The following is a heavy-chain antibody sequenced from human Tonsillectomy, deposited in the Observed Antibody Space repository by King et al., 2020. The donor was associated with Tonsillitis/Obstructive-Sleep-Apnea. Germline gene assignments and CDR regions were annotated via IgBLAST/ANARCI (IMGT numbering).Heavy chain of an antibody. CDR2: INHSGST. CDR1: GGSFSGYY. CDR3: AGGDVDYGDAFDI. J-gene: IGHJ3*02. Sequence: VQLQQWGAGLLKPSETLSLTCAVYGGSFSGYYWSWIRQSPGKGLEWIGEINHSGSTNYDPFLKTRVTISVATSKNQFSLKLSSVTAADTAVYYFAGGDVDYGDAFDIWGQGTVVSVSS. D-gene: IGHD4-17*01. V-gene: IGHV4-34*01.